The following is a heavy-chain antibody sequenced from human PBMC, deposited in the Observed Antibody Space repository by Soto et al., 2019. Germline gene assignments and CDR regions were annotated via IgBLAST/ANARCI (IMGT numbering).Heavy chain of an antibody. Sequence: GAPVKVSWKAVGITYGISWVRQDHGQGLEWMGWLSLHYGDTNNAPKLQGRITMSTDTSTNTAYMELRSLRSDDTAMYYCATDERDDCSSINCHYFDHWGQGALVTVSS. V-gene: IGHV1-18*04. D-gene: IGHD2-15*01. CDR2: LSLHYGDT. J-gene: IGHJ4*02. CDR1: GITYG. CDR3: ATDERDDCSSINCHYFDH.